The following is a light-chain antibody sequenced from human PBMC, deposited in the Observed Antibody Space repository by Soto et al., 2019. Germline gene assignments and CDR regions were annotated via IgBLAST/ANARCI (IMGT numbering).Light chain of an antibody. CDR2: DVS. CDR3: SSSSARSYIVL. V-gene: IGLV2-14*03. J-gene: IGLJ3*02. Sequence: QSALTQPASVSGSPGQSIAISCTGTASDVGGYKNLSWYQQHPGRAPKLIIYDVSYRPSGVSDRFSASKSGNTASLTISGLQAEYEADYYCSSSSARSYIVLFGGGTKLTVL. CDR1: ASDVGGYKN.